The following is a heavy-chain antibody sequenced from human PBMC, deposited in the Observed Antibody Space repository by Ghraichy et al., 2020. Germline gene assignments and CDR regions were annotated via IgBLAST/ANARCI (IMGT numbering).Heavy chain of an antibody. Sequence: SETLSLTCTVSGGSISSGGYYWSWIRQHPGKGLEWIGYIYYSGSTYYNPSLKSRVTISVDTSKNQFSLKLSSVTAADTAVYYCARDSYYYDSSGYLEWFDPWGQGTLVTVSS. D-gene: IGHD3-22*01. CDR1: GGSISSGGYY. V-gene: IGHV4-31*03. J-gene: IGHJ5*02. CDR3: ARDSYYYDSSGYLEWFDP. CDR2: IYYSGST.